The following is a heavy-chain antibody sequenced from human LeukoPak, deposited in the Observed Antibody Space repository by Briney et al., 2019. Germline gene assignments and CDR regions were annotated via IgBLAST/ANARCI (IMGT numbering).Heavy chain of an antibody. Sequence: PGGSLRLSCAASGFTFSSYAMHWVRQAPGKGPEWVAVISYDGSNKYYADSVKGRFTISRDNSKNTLYLQMNSLRAEDTAVYYCARAGEWFDAFDIWGQGTMVTVSS. CDR3: ARAGEWFDAFDI. CDR2: ISYDGSNK. J-gene: IGHJ3*02. V-gene: IGHV3-30-3*01. CDR1: GFTFSSYA. D-gene: IGHD3-3*01.